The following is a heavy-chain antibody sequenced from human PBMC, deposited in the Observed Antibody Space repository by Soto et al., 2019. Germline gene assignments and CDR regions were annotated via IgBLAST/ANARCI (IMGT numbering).Heavy chain of an antibody. J-gene: IGHJ4*02. D-gene: IGHD1-26*01. CDR1: GFTFDTYS. Sequence: EVQLMESGGGLVKPGGSLRLSCAASGFTFDTYSMNWVRQAPGKGLEWVSSISDSGEDIYYAASVKGRFTISRDNAKNSLYLQMNSLRVEDTAVYYCARDFAWAFDYWGQGTLLTVSP. V-gene: IGHV3-21*01. CDR3: ARDFAWAFDY. CDR2: ISDSGEDI.